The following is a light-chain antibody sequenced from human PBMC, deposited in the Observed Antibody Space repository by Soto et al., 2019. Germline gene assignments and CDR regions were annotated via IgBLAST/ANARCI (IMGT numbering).Light chain of an antibody. V-gene: IGKV3-15*01. CDR3: QQYNKWPTIT. J-gene: IGKJ5*01. CDR2: GAS. CDR1: QSVSSSY. Sequence: EIVLTQSPGTLSLSPGERATLSCRARQSVSSSYLAWYQQKPGQAPRLIIFGASTRATGIPARFSGSGSGTEFTLTISSLQSEDFAVYYCQQYNKWPTITFGQGTRVEIK.